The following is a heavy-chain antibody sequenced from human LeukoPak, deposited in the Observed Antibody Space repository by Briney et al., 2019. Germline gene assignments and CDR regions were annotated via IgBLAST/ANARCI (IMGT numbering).Heavy chain of an antibody. V-gene: IGHV4-34*01. CDR2: INHSGST. CDR1: GGSFSGYY. CDR3: ARKAGSWYGFYYYYYMDV. J-gene: IGHJ6*03. Sequence: SETLSLTCAVYGGSFSGYYWSWIRQPPGKGLEWIGEINHSGSTNYNPSLKSRVTISVDTSKNQFSLKLSSVTAADTAVHYCARKAGSWYGFYYYYYMDVWGKGTTVTVSS. D-gene: IGHD6-13*01.